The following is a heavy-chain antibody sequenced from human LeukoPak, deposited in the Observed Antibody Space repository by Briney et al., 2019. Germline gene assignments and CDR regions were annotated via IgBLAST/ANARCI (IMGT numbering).Heavy chain of an antibody. J-gene: IGHJ4*02. CDR2: ITTRSSYT. V-gene: IGHV3-11*06. CDR1: GFTFTDYY. Sequence: PGGSLRLSCTASGFTFTDYYMSWIRLAPGKGLEWVSYITTRSSYTNYAGSVKGRFTISRDNAKSSLFLQMNGLRAEDTAVYYCARAGGVHTYGNYFDYWGQGTLVTVSS. D-gene: IGHD3-10*01. CDR3: ARAGGVHTYGNYFDY.